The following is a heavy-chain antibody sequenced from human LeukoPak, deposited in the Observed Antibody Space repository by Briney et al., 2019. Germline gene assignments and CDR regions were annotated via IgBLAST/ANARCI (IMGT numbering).Heavy chain of an antibody. CDR2: IRYDGNNK. D-gene: IGHD6-19*01. J-gene: IGHJ4*02. Sequence: PGGSLRLSCAAPGFSFSSYDMYWVRQAPGKGLEWVAFIRYDGNNKYYADSVKGRFTISRDNSESTLYLQLNSLRAEDTAVYYCTTITVASHFDYWGPGTLVTVSS. CDR1: GFSFSSYD. CDR3: TTITVASHFDY. V-gene: IGHV3-30*02.